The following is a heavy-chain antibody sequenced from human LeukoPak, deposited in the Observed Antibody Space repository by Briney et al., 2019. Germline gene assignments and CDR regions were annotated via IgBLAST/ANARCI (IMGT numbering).Heavy chain of an antibody. CDR2: ISRSSYT. V-gene: IGHV3-11*05. J-gene: IGHJ6*02. Sequence: PGGSLRLSCAASGFTFSDYYVSWIRQAPGKGLEWVSYISRSSYTEYAGSVKGRFTISRDNAKNSLYLQLNSLRAEDTAVYYCARDRGDYGDGNYYGLDVWGQGTTVTVSS. D-gene: IGHD4/OR15-4a*01. CDR1: GFTFSDYY. CDR3: ARDRGDYGDGNYYGLDV.